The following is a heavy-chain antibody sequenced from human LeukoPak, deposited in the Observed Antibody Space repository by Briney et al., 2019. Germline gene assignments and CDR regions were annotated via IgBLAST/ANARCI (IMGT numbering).Heavy chain of an antibody. CDR3: ARGRAVTTHYYYYGMDV. V-gene: IGHV4-39*07. Sequence: PSETLSLTCTVSGGSISSSSYYWGWIRQPPGKGLEWLGEINHSGSTNYNPSLKSRVTISVDTSKNQFSLKLSSVTAADTAVYYCARGRAVTTHYYYYGMDVWGQGTTVTVSS. CDR1: GGSISSSSYY. CDR2: INHSGST. D-gene: IGHD4-17*01. J-gene: IGHJ6*02.